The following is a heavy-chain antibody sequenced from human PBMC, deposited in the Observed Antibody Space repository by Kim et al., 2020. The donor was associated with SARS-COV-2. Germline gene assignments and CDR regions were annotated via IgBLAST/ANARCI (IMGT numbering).Heavy chain of an antibody. Sequence: GGSLRLSCAASGFTFSSYSMNWVRQAPGKGLEWVSYISSSSSTIYYADSVKGRFTISRDNAKNSLYLQMNSLRDEDTAVYYCARGGDIVATLSSGYSSDFDYWGQGTLVTVSS. V-gene: IGHV3-48*02. J-gene: IGHJ4*02. CDR2: ISSSSSTI. D-gene: IGHD5-12*01. CDR1: GFTFSSYS. CDR3: ARGGDIVATLSSGYSSDFDY.